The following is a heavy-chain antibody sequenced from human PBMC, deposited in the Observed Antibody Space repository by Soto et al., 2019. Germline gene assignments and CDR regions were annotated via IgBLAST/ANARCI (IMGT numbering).Heavy chain of an antibody. CDR1: GGTFSSYT. CDR3: ARQYSSSWEPNPFDY. J-gene: IGHJ4*02. CDR2: IIPILSTA. Sequence: QVQLVQSGAEVKKPGSSVKVSCKASGGTFSSYTISWVRQAPGQGLEWMGRIIPILSTANYAQKFQGRVTXTADKSTSTAYMELSSLRSEDTAVYYCARQYSSSWEPNPFDYWGQGTLVTVSS. V-gene: IGHV1-69*08. D-gene: IGHD6-13*01.